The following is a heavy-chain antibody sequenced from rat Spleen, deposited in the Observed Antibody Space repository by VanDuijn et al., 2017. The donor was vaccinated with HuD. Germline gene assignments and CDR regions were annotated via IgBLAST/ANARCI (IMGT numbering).Heavy chain of an antibody. CDR1: GFTFSNYG. CDR3: ARQVDSGDWYFDF. V-gene: IGHV5-29*01. D-gene: IGHD1-1*01. Sequence: EVQLVESGGGLVQPGRSLKLSCAASGFTFSNYGMAWVRQAPTKGLEWVATISYDGSSTYYRDSVKGRFTISRDNAKSTLYLQMDSLRSEDTATYYCARQVDSGDWYFDFWGPGTMVTVSS. CDR2: ISYDGSST. J-gene: IGHJ1*01.